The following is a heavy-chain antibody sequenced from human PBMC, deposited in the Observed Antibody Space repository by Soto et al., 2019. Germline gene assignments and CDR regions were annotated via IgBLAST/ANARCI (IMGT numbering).Heavy chain of an antibody. CDR1: GGTFSSYA. V-gene: IGHV1-69*06. D-gene: IGHD5-12*01. CDR3: ALDGYNSFDY. J-gene: IGHJ4*02. Sequence: SGKGSCKASGGTFSSYAISWVRQAPGQGLEWMGGIIPIFGTANYAQKFQGRVTITADKSTSTAYMELSSLRSEDTAVYYCALDGYNSFDYWGQGTLVTVSS. CDR2: IIPIFGTA.